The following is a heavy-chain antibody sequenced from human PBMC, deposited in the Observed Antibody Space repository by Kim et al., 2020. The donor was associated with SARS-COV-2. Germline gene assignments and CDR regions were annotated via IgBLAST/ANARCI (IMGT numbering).Heavy chain of an antibody. CDR3: ARGSRIAVAGAADY. D-gene: IGHD6-19*01. Sequence: SVKVSCKASRGTFSSYAISWVRQAPGQGLEWMGGIIPIFGTANYAQKFQGRVTITADESTSTAYMELSSLRSEDTTVYYCARGSRIAVAGAADYWGQGTLVTVSS. J-gene: IGHJ4*02. V-gene: IGHV1-69*13. CDR1: RGTFSSYA. CDR2: IIPIFGTA.